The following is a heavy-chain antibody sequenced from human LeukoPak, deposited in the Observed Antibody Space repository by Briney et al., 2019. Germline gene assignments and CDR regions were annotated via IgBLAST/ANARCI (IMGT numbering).Heavy chain of an antibody. V-gene: IGHV3-53*01. CDR2: IYSGGST. D-gene: IGHD3-9*01. Sequence: PGGSLRLSCAASGFTVSSNYMSWVRQAPGKGLEWVSVIYSGGSTYYADSVKGRFTISRDNSKSTLYLQMNSLRAEDTAVYYCARVARYYDILTGYYFDYWGQGTLVTVSS. J-gene: IGHJ4*02. CDR3: ARVARYYDILTGYYFDY. CDR1: GFTVSSNY.